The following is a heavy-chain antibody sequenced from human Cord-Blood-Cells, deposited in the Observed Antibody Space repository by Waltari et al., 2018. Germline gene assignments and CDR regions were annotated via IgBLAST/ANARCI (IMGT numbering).Heavy chain of an antibody. Sequence: QVQLQESGPGLVTPSETLSLTCTVSGGSISSYYWSWIRPPPGKGLEWIGYIYYSGSTNYNPSLKSRVTISVDTSKNQFSLKLSSVTAADTAVYYCAGLGSYYDSSGYSYDAFDIWGQGTMVTVSS. J-gene: IGHJ3*02. CDR2: IYYSGST. CDR1: GGSISSYY. CDR3: AGLGSYYDSSGYSYDAFDI. V-gene: IGHV4-59*08. D-gene: IGHD3-22*01.